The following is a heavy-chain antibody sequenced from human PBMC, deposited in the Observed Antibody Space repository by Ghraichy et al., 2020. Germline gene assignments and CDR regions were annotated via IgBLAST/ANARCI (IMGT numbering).Heavy chain of an antibody. Sequence: ASVKVSCKVSGYTLTELSMHWVRQAPGKGLEWMGGFDPEDGETIYAQKFQGRVTMTEDTSTDTAYMELSSLRSEDTAVYYCATGPSGSYYASIDYWGQGTLVTVSS. D-gene: IGHD1-26*01. V-gene: IGHV1-24*01. CDR3: ATGPSGSYYASIDY. CDR2: FDPEDGET. CDR1: GYTLTELS. J-gene: IGHJ4*02.